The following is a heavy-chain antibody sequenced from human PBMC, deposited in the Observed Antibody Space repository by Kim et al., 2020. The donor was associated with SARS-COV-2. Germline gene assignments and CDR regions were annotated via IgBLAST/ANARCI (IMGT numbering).Heavy chain of an antibody. CDR1: EFTVSSNY. J-gene: IGHJ6*02. D-gene: IGHD5-18*01. V-gene: IGHV3-53*01. CDR3: ARWRGYSYDYYYYYGMDV. Sequence: GGSLRLSCAASEFTVSSNYMSWVRQAPGKGLEWVSVIYAGGSTYYADSVKGRFTISRDNSKNTLYLQMNSLRAEDTAMYYCARWRGYSYDYYYYYGMDVWGQGTTVTVSS. CDR2: IYAGGST.